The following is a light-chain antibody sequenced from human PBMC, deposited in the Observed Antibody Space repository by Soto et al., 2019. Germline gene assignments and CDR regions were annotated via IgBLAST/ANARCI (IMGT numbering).Light chain of an antibody. Sequence: QSVLTQPRSVSGSPGQSVSISCTGTISDVAGYNYVSWYQHHPGKAPKLLISDVTKRPSWVPDRFSGSKSGNTASLTISELQAEEEADYYCSSYAGNNTLVFGVGTKLTVL. CDR3: SSYAGNNTLV. CDR2: DVT. J-gene: IGLJ2*01. V-gene: IGLV2-11*01. CDR1: ISDVAGYNY.